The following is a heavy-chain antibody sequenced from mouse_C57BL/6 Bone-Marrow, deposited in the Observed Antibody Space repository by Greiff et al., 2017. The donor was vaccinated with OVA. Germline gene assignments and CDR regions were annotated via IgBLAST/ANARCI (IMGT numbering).Heavy chain of an antibody. D-gene: IGHD1-1*01. J-gene: IGHJ4*01. Sequence: EVKVVESGEGLVKPGGSLKLSCAASGFTFSSYAMSWVRQTPEKRLEWVAYISSGGDYIYYADTVKGRFTISRDNARNTLYLQMSSLKSEDTAMYYCTRGYYDGSSSRYYAMDYWGQGTSVTVSS. V-gene: IGHV5-9-1*02. CDR2: ISSGGDYI. CDR3: TRGYYDGSSSRYYAMDY. CDR1: GFTFSSYA.